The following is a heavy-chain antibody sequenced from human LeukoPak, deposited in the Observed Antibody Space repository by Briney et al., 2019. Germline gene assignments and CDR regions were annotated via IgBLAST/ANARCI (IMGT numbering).Heavy chain of an antibody. J-gene: IGHJ4*02. D-gene: IGHD6-19*01. CDR3: ARQASSGWYVDY. CDR2: INPNTGGS. Sequence: ASVKVSCKASGYXFSDYYIHWVRQAPGQGREWMAWINPNTGGSHYAQKFQGRVTTTRDTSFNTAYMELNRLISDDTAFYYCARQASSGWYVDYWGQGTLVTVSP. CDR1: GYXFSDYY. V-gene: IGHV1-2*02.